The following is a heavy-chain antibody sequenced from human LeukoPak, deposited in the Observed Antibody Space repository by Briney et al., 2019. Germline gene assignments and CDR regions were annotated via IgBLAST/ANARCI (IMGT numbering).Heavy chain of an antibody. V-gene: IGHV3-21*04. CDR1: GFSFSSYW. J-gene: IGHJ4*02. CDR3: AGGDRNGWYFDY. Sequence: GGSLRLSCAASGFSFSSYWMNWVRQAPGKGLEWVSSISSSSSYIYYADSVKGRFTISRDNAKNSLYLQMNSLRVEDTALYLCAGGDRNGWYFDYWGQGTLVTVSS. D-gene: IGHD6-19*01. CDR2: ISSSSSYI.